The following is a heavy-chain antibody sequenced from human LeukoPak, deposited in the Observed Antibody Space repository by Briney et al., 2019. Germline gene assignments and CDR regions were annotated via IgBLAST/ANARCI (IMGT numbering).Heavy chain of an antibody. CDR3: AKDKGSGSPYFDY. Sequence: GGSLRLSCAASGFTFSNYWMHWVRQAPGKGLEWVAFIRYDGSNKYYADSVKGRFTISRDNSKNTLYLQMNSLRAEDTAVYYCAKDKGSGSPYFDYWGQGTLVTVSS. D-gene: IGHD3-10*01. CDR1: GFTFSNYW. CDR2: IRYDGSNK. V-gene: IGHV3-30*02. J-gene: IGHJ4*02.